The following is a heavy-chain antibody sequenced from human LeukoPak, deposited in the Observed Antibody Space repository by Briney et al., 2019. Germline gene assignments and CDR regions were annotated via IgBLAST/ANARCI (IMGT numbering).Heavy chain of an antibody. CDR2: IIPIFGTA. J-gene: IGHJ6*04. V-gene: IGHV1-69*13. CDR1: GGTFSSYA. CDR3: AREVGDTGMAPEVGMDV. D-gene: IGHD5-18*01. Sequence: SVKVSCKASGGTFSSYAISWVRQAPGQGLEWMGGIIPIFGTANYAQKFQGRVTITADESTSTAYMELSRLRSEDTAVYYCAREVGDTGMAPEVGMDVWGKGTTVTVSS.